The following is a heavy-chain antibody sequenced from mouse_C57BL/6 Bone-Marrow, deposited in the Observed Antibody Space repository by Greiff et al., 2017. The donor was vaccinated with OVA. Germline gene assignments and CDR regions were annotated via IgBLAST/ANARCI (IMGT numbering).Heavy chain of an antibody. D-gene: IGHD1-1*01. Sequence: QVQLQQPGAELVKPGASVKLSCKASGYTFTSYWMQWVNQRPGQGLEWIGEIDPSDSYTNYNQKFTGKATLTVDTSSSTSYMQLSSLTSEDDAVYYCARPPYYYGSEAWFAYWGQGTLVTVSA. J-gene: IGHJ3*01. CDR2: IDPSDSYT. CDR3: ARPPYYYGSEAWFAY. CDR1: GYTFTSYW. V-gene: IGHV1-50*01.